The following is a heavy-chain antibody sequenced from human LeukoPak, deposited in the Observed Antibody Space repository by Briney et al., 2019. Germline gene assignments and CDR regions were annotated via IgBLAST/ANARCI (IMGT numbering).Heavy chain of an antibody. J-gene: IGHJ6*02. CDR3: ARGDIVVVPAAIALYYYYGMDV. Sequence: ASVKVSCKASGYTFTNYAMQWVRQAPGQRLEWMGWINAGNGNTRYSQKFQGRVTITADESTSTAYMELSSLRSEDTAVYYCARGDIVVVPAAIALYYYYGMDVWGQGTTVTVSS. V-gene: IGHV1-3*01. CDR2: INAGNGNT. D-gene: IGHD2-2*01. CDR1: GYTFTNYA.